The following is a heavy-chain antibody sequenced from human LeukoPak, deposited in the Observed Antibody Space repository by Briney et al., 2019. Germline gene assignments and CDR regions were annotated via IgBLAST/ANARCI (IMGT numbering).Heavy chain of an antibody. Sequence: GGSLRLSCAASGFTFSNYWVHWVRQAPGKGLVWVSRINRDGSTTKYADSVKGRFTVSRDNAKNTLNLQMNSLRAEDTAVYYCARDKKSGESSETDYWGQGTLVTVSS. CDR3: ARDKKSGESSETDY. CDR2: INRDGSTT. J-gene: IGHJ4*02. V-gene: IGHV3-74*03. D-gene: IGHD3-10*01. CDR1: GFTFSNYW.